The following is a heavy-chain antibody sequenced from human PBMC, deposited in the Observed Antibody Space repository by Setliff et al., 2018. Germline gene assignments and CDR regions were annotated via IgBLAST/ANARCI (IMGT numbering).Heavy chain of an antibody. Sequence: SETLSLTCDVSGYSISSANYWSWIRQPPGKGLEWIGEINPGGSIDYTPSLKSRVTMSVDASRNQFSLKLSSVTAADTAIYYCARDRSYYASGSFTKWFDYWGQGTLVTVSS. J-gene: IGHJ4*02. CDR2: INPGGSI. V-gene: IGHV4-38-2*02. D-gene: IGHD3-10*01. CDR3: ARDRSYYASGSFTKWFDY. CDR1: GYSISSANY.